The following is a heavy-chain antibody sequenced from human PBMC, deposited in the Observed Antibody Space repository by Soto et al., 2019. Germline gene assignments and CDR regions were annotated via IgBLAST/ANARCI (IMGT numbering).Heavy chain of an antibody. CDR2: ISGSGGST. D-gene: IGHD3-3*01. V-gene: IGHV3-23*01. Sequence: GGSLRLSCAAYEFTFSSYAMSWVRQAPGKRLEWVSAISGSGGSTYYADSVKGRFTISRDNSKNTLYLQMNSLRAEDTAVYYCAKATLITIFGVAPRGGMDVCGQGTTVT. CDR1: EFTFSSYA. J-gene: IGHJ6*02. CDR3: AKATLITIFGVAPRGGMDV.